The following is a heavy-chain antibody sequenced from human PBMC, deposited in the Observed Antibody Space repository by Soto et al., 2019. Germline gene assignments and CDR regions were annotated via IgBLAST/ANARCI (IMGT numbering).Heavy chain of an antibody. CDR3: AKAPRGGVIITTYSAHIDL. J-gene: IGHJ5*02. Sequence: QVQLVQSGAEVKKPGASVKVSCQTSGYNFSAYYFNWVRQAAGQGPEWMGWLNPRNGQTGYVQKFRGRVTMTRDTSTSTFYMELSSLRSEDTAVYYCAKAPRGGVIITTYSAHIDLWGQGTLVTVSS. V-gene: IGHV1-8*01. CDR2: LNPRNGQT. CDR1: GYNFSAYY. D-gene: IGHD3-3*01.